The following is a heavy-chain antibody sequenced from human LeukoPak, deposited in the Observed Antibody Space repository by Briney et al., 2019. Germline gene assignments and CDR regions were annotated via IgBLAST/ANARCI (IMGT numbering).Heavy chain of an antibody. CDR2: INHSGST. D-gene: IGHD1-26*01. J-gene: IGHJ4*02. V-gene: IGHV4-34*01. CDR1: GGSFSGYY. CDR3: ARVGKIHGPFDY. Sequence: SETLSLTCAVSGGSFSGYYWSWIRQPPGKGLEWIGEINHSGSTNYNPTLKSRVTISVDTSKNQFSLTLSSVTAADTAVYYCARVGKIHGPFDYWGQGTLVTVSS.